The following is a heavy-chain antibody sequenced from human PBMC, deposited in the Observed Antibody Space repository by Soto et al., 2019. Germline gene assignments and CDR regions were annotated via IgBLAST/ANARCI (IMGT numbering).Heavy chain of an antibody. CDR1: GFTFSNYG. J-gene: IGHJ4*02. Sequence: EVQLVESGGGLVQPGGSLRLSCAASGFTFSNYGVSWVRQAPGKGLECVSAITNTSDYTYYADSVKGRFTVSRDNSKNTLFLEMNSLRAEDTAVDYCAKGYSTGWHSSLNSWGQGTLVTVSS. CDR3: AKGYSTGWHSSLNS. D-gene: IGHD6-19*01. V-gene: IGHV3-23*04. CDR2: ITNTSDYT.